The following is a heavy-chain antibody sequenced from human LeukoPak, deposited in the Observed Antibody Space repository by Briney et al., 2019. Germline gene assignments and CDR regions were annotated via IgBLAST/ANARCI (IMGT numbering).Heavy chain of an antibody. D-gene: IGHD3-10*01. V-gene: IGHV4-59*01. Sequence: SETLSLTCTVSGGSISSYYWSWIRQPPGKGLEWTGYIYYSGSTDYNPSLKSRVTISVDTSKNQFSLKLSSVTAADTAVYYCARVAYYGSGSYPLYYFDYWGQGTLVTVSS. CDR3: ARVAYYGSGSYPLYYFDY. CDR1: GGSISSYY. CDR2: IYYSGST. J-gene: IGHJ4*02.